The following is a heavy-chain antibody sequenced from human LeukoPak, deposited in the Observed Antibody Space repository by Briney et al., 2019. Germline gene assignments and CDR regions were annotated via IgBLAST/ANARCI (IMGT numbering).Heavy chain of an antibody. J-gene: IGHJ4*02. Sequence: ASVKVSCKASGYTFTGYYMHWVRQAPGQGLEWMGGIIPIFGTANYAQKFQGRVTITADESTSTAYMELSSLRSEDTAVYYCARGQTYYYVSSGYYEDYWGQGTLVTVSS. CDR3: ARGQTYYYVSSGYYEDY. CDR1: GYTFTGYY. V-gene: IGHV1-69*13. CDR2: IIPIFGTA. D-gene: IGHD3-22*01.